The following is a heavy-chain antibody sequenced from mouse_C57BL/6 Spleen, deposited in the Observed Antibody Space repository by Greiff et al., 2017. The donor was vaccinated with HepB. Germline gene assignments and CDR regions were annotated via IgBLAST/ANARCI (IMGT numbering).Heavy chain of an antibody. J-gene: IGHJ2*01. V-gene: IGHV1-39*01. D-gene: IGHD2-5*01. CDR3: ARSAHYSNYDFDY. Sequence: VEPGASVKISCKASGYSFTDYNMNWVKQSNGKSLEWIGVINPNYGTTSYNQKFKGKATLTVDQSSSTAYMQLNSLTSEDSAVYYCARSAHYSNYDFDYWGQGTTLTVSS. CDR1: GYSFTDYN. CDR2: INPNYGTT.